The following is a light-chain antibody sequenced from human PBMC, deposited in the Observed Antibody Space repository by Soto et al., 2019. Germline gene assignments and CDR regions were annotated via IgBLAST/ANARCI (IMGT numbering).Light chain of an antibody. Sequence: QSALTQPASVSGSPGQSITISCTGTRSDVGGYTYVSWYQQHPGKAPKLMIYGVSNRPSGVSYRFSGSKSGNTASLTISGLQAEDEADYYCSSYTSSSTPGVFGTGTKVTVL. V-gene: IGLV2-14*01. CDR1: RSDVGGYTY. CDR2: GVS. CDR3: SSYTSSSTPGV. J-gene: IGLJ1*01.